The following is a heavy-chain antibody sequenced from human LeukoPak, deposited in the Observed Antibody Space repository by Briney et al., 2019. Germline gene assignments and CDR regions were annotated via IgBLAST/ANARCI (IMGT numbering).Heavy chain of an antibody. V-gene: IGHV3-21*01. CDR2: ISSSSNYI. CDR3: ARVGGGSRTPVRY. Sequence: GGSLRLSCAASGFTFSKNSFNWVRQAPGKGLEWVSSISSSSNYIYYADSMKGRFTISRDNAKNSLYLQMNSLRAEDTAVYYCARVGGGSRTPVRYWGQGTLVTVSS. D-gene: IGHD4-23*01. CDR1: GFTFSKNS. J-gene: IGHJ4*02.